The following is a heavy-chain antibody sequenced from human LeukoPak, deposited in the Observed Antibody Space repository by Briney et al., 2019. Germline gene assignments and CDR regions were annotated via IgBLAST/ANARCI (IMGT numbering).Heavy chain of an antibody. V-gene: IGHV1-2*06. J-gene: IGHJ4*02. CDR2: INPNSGGT. D-gene: IGHD2-21*02. CDR1: GYTFTGYY. Sequence: ASVKVSCKASGYTFTGYYMHWVRQAPGQGLEWMGRINPNSGGTNYAQKLQGRVTMTTDTSTNTAYMELRSLRSDDTAVYYCARGFCGGDCYSDYWGQGSLVTVSS. CDR3: ARGFCGGDCYSDY.